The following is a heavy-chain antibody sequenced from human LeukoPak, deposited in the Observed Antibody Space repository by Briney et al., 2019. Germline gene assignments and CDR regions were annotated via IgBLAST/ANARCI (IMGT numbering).Heavy chain of an antibody. J-gene: IGHJ4*02. V-gene: IGHV4-39*01. CDR2: INHSGST. D-gene: IGHD5-18*01. Sequence: PSETLSLTCTASSDSFSRRTSYWGWLRQPPGKGLEWIGEINHSGSTNYNPSLKSRVTISVDTSKNQFSLKLSSVTAADTAVYYCARHIAYTAMVEGGSFDYWGQGTLVTVSS. CDR1: SDSFSRRTSY. CDR3: ARHIAYTAMVEGGSFDY.